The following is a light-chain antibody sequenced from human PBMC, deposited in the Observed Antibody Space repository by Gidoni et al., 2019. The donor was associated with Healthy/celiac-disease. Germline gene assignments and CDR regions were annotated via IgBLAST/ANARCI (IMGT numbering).Light chain of an antibody. Sequence: EIVFTQSPATLSLSPGARATLSCRASQSVSSYLAWYQQKPGQAPRLLIYDASNRATGIPARFSGSGSGTDFTLTISSLEPEDFAVYYCQQRSNWPPLFXGXTKVEIK. CDR2: DAS. J-gene: IGKJ4*01. CDR3: QQRSNWPPL. CDR1: QSVSSY. V-gene: IGKV3-11*01.